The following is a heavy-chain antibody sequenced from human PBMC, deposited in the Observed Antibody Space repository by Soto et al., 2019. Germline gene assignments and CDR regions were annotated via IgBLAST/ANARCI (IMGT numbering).Heavy chain of an antibody. V-gene: IGHV4-59*01. Sequence: QVQLQESGPGLVKPSETLSLTCTVSGGSISSYYWSWIRQPPGKGLEWIGYIYYSGSTNYNPSLKSRVTITVDTSKNQFFLKLISVTAADTAVYYCAREGGSGPKWFDPWGQGTLVTVSS. CDR2: IYYSGST. D-gene: IGHD6-19*01. CDR3: AREGGSGPKWFDP. J-gene: IGHJ5*02. CDR1: GGSISSYY.